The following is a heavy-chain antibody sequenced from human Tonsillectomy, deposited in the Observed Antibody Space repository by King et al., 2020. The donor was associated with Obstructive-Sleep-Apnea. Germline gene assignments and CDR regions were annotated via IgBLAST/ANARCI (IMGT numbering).Heavy chain of an antibody. CDR1: GFTFTSYA. Sequence: VQLVESGGGLVQPGGSLRLSCAASGFTFTSYAMNWVRQAPGKGLEWVSGISGGGGTIYYADSVKGRFTISRDNSKDTLYLQMNSLRAVDTAVYYCAKGTYYDLLTGSPFDYWGQGTLVAVSA. CDR3: AKGTYYDLLTGSPFDY. V-gene: IGHV3-23*04. CDR2: ISGGGGTI. J-gene: IGHJ4*02. D-gene: IGHD3-9*01.